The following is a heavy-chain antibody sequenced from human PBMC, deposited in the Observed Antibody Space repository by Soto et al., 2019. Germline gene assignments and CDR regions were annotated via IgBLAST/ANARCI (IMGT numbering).Heavy chain of an antibody. CDR1: GFTFSSYA. CDR3: ARVGYSSSWEGHGPPDY. Sequence: EVQLVESGGGLVQPGGSLRLSCAASGFTFSSYAMHWVRQAPGKGLEYVSAISSNGGSTYYANSVKGRFTISRDNSKNTLYLQMGSLRAEDMAVYYCARVGYSSSWEGHGPPDYWGQGTLVTVSS. D-gene: IGHD6-13*01. J-gene: IGHJ4*02. V-gene: IGHV3-64*01. CDR2: ISSNGGST.